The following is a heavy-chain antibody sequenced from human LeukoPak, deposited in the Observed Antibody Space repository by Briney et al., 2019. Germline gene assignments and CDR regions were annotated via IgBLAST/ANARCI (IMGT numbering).Heavy chain of an antibody. CDR1: GGSISSYY. Sequence: SETLSLTCTVSGGSISSYYWSWIRQPPGKGLEWIGYIYYSGSTNYNPSLKSRVTISVDTSKNQFSLKLSSVTAADTAVYYCARDRGTVTTNWFDPWGQGTLVTVSS. J-gene: IGHJ5*02. CDR3: ARDRGTVTTNWFDP. V-gene: IGHV4-59*01. D-gene: IGHD4-17*01. CDR2: IYYSGST.